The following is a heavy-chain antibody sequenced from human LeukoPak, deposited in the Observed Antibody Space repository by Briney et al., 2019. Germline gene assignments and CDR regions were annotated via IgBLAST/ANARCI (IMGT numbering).Heavy chain of an antibody. Sequence: SETLSLTCAVYGGSFSGYYWSWIRQPPGKGLEWIGETNHSGSTNYNPSLKSRVTISVDTSKNQFSLKLSSVTAADTAVYYCARGGIVYCSSTSCYRGKTVDYWGQGTLVTVSS. V-gene: IGHV4-34*01. CDR3: ARGGIVYCSSTSCYRGKTVDY. J-gene: IGHJ4*02. D-gene: IGHD2-2*02. CDR1: GGSFSGYY. CDR2: TNHSGST.